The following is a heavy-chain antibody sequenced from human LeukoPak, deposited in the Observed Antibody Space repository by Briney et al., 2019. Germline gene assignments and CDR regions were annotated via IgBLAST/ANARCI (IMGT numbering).Heavy chain of an antibody. Sequence: ASVKVSCKASGYTFTSYYMHWVRQAPGQGLEWMGIINPSGGSTSYEQKFQGRVTMTRDMSTSTVYMELSSLRSEDTAVYYCARDTSSGYYYFDYWGQGTLVTVSS. CDR2: INPSGGST. D-gene: IGHD3-22*01. V-gene: IGHV1-46*01. CDR1: GYTFTSYY. J-gene: IGHJ4*02. CDR3: ARDTSSGYYYFDY.